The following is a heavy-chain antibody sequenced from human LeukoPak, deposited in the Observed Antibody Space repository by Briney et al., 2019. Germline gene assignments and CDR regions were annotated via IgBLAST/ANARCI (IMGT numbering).Heavy chain of an antibody. V-gene: IGHV3-66*01. Sequence: GGSLRLSCAASGLTVSNNYMTWVRQAPGKGLKCVSVITDGGETLYADSVKGRFTISRDNTKNILYLQMSSLRAEDTAVYYCAGAPETGHWGQGTLVTVSS. CDR3: AGAPETGH. CDR2: ITDGGET. CDR1: GLTVSNNY. D-gene: IGHD5-24*01. J-gene: IGHJ4*02.